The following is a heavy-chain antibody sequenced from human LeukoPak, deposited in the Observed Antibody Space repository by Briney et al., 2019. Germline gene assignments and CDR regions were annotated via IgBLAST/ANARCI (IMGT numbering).Heavy chain of an antibody. V-gene: IGHV1-69*13. CDR2: IIPIFGTA. Sequence: ASVKVSCKASGGTFSSYAISWVRQAPGQGLEWVGGIIPIFGTANYAQKFQGRVTITADESTSTAYMELSSLRSEDTAVYYCARDPAHGGRDGYYYYGMDVWGQGTTVTVSS. D-gene: IGHD5-24*01. CDR1: GGTFSSYA. CDR3: ARDPAHGGRDGYYYYGMDV. J-gene: IGHJ6*02.